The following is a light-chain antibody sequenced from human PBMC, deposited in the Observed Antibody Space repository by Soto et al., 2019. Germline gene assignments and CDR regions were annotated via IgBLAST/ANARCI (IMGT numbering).Light chain of an antibody. J-gene: IGKJ2*01. CDR2: AAS. CDR3: QLYGGSPMFS. Sequence: EIVLTQSPGTLSLSPGEGGTLSCRASQSISSSYLAWYQQKPGQSPRLLIYAASSRATGIPGRFSGSGSGTDFTFTISRLEPEDFAVYYCQLYGGSPMFSFGQGTKLEIK. CDR1: QSISSSY. V-gene: IGKV3-20*01.